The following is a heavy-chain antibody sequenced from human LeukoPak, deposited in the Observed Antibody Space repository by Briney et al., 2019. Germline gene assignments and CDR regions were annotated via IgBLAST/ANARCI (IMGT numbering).Heavy chain of an antibody. CDR2: ISSSSSYI. D-gene: IGHD6-13*01. V-gene: IGHV3-21*01. Sequence: PGGSLRLSCAASGFTFSNYWMHWVRQAPGKGLEWVSSISSSSSYIYYADSVKGRFTISRDNAKNSLYLQMNSLRAEDTAVYYCARGQQQLVLGWFDPWGQGTLVTVSS. CDR3: ARGQQQLVLGWFDP. CDR1: GFTFSNYW. J-gene: IGHJ5*02.